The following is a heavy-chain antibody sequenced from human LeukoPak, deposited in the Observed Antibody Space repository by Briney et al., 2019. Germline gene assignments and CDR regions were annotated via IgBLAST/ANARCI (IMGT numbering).Heavy chain of an antibody. CDR1: GGSISSYY. J-gene: IGHJ4*02. Sequence: PSETLSLTCSVSGGSISSYYWSWIRQPPGKGLEWIGYIFYSGRTSYNPSLKSRVTISVDTSKNQFSLKLSSVTAADTAVYYCARDSSGWSGGGSFDYWGQGTLVTVSS. CDR2: IFYSGRT. V-gene: IGHV4-59*12. CDR3: ARDSSGWSGGGSFDY. D-gene: IGHD6-19*01.